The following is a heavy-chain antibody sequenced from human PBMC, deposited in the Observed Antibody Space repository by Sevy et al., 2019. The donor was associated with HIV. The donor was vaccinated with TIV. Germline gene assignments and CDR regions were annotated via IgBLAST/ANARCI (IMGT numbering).Heavy chain of an antibody. V-gene: IGHV1-69*13. CDR1: GGTFSKYA. Sequence: ASVKVSCKASGGTFSKYAITWVRQAPGQGLEWMGGIIPIFGTAKYAQKFQCRVTITADESTSTAYMELSSLRSEDTAVYYCARDRGFSSTSEYGMDVWGQGTTVTVSS. D-gene: IGHD2-2*01. CDR2: IIPIFGTA. CDR3: ARDRGFSSTSEYGMDV. J-gene: IGHJ6*02.